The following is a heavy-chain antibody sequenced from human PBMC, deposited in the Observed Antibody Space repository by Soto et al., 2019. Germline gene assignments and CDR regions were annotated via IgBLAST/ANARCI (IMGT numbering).Heavy chain of an antibody. Sequence: ASVKVSCKASGYTFTSYYMHWVRQAPGQGLEWMGIINPSGGSTSYAQKFQGRVTITADKSTSTAYMELSSLRSEDTAVYYCARRLVCSSTSCYIYYYGMDVWGQGTTVTVSS. CDR3: ARRLVCSSTSCYIYYYGMDV. CDR1: GYTFTSYY. CDR2: INPSGGST. D-gene: IGHD2-2*02. V-gene: IGHV1-46*01. J-gene: IGHJ6*02.